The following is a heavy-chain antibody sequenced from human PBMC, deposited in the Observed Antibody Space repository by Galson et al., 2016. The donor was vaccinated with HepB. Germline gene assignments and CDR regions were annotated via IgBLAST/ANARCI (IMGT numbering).Heavy chain of an antibody. D-gene: IGHD3-9*01. Sequence: SLRLSCAASGFTFDDYTMHWLRQVPGKGLEWVALISWDGSNKFYSETVRGRFTISRDNTKNSLYLQMNRLRSEDTAFYHGAKGGTGYHSPFKGWFDPWGPGTLVTVSS. J-gene: IGHJ5*02. CDR1: GFTFDDYT. CDR3: AKGGTGYHSPFKGWFDP. CDR2: ISWDGSNK. V-gene: IGHV3-43*01.